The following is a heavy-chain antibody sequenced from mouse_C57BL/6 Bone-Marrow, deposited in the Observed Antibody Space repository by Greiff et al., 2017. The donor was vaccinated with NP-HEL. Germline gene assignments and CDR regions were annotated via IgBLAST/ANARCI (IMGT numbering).Heavy chain of an antibody. CDR1: GFTFTDYY. Sequence: EVKLMESGGGLVQPGGSLSPSCAASGFTFTDYYMSWVRQPPGKALEWLVFIRNKANGYTTESSASLKGRFTISRDNSQSILYLQMNALRAEDSATYYCARSIYYDYADDPFYAMDYWGQGTSVTVSS. CDR2: IRNKANGYTT. CDR3: ARSIYYDYADDPFYAMDY. J-gene: IGHJ4*01. D-gene: IGHD2-4*01. V-gene: IGHV7-3*01.